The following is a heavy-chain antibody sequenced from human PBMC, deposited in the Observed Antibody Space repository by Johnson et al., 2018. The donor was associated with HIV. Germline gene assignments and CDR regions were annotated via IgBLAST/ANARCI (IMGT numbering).Heavy chain of an antibody. D-gene: IGHD6-13*01. CDR1: GFTFSSYW. CDR2: IKQDGSEK. V-gene: IGHV3-7*01. CDR3: ARAIAASGTVGVDAFDI. J-gene: IGHJ3*02. Sequence: VQLVESGGGLVQPGGSLRLSCAASGFTFSSYWKSWVRQAPGKGLEGVANIKQDGSEKYYVVAVRGRFTIYRDNDTNSLSLQMNSLRAEDTAVYYGARAIAASGTVGVDAFDIWGQGTMVTVSA.